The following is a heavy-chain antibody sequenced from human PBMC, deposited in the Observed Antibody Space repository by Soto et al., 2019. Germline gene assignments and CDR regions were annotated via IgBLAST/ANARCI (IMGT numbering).Heavy chain of an antibody. D-gene: IGHD3-3*01. V-gene: IGHV3-48*03. CDR3: ARDTLRYYDFWSGYYPLRDYYYGMDV. Sequence: PGGSLRLSCAASGFTFSSYEMNWVRQAPGKGLEWVSYISSSGSTIYYADSVKGRFTISRDNAKNSLYLQMSSLRAEDTAVYYCARDTLRYYDFWSGYYPLRDYYYGMDVWGQGTTVTVSS. J-gene: IGHJ6*02. CDR2: ISSSGSTI. CDR1: GFTFSSYE.